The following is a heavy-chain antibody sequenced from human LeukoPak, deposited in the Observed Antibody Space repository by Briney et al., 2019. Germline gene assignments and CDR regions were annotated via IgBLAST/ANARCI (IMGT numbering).Heavy chain of an antibody. CDR3: AKVPCFGELIPPRVY. CDR2: ISGSGGST. CDR1: GFTFSSYA. J-gene: IGHJ4*02. D-gene: IGHD3-10*01. V-gene: IGHV3-23*01. Sequence: PGGSLRLSCAASGFTFSSYAMSWVRQAPGKGLEWVSAISGSGGSTYYADSVKGRFTISRDNSKNTLYLQMNSLRAEDTAVYYCAKVPCFGELIPPRVYWDQGTLVTVSS.